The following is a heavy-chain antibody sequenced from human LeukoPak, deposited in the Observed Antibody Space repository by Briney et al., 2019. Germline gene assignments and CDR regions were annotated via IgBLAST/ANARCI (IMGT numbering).Heavy chain of an antibody. J-gene: IGHJ4*02. D-gene: IGHD6-13*01. Sequence: SVKVSCKASADTFSSYAISWVRHGPGQGLERMGRIIPILGIANYAQKFQGRVTITADKSTSTAYMELSSLRSEDTAVYYCAREREAAAGTFDYWGQGTLVTVSS. CDR2: IIPILGIA. CDR1: ADTFSSYA. CDR3: AREREAAAGTFDY. V-gene: IGHV1-69*04.